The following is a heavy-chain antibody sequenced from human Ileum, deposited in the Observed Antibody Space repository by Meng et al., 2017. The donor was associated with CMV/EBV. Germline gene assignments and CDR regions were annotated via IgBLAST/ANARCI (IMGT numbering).Heavy chain of an antibody. D-gene: IGHD5-24*01. CDR3: ARIGREWLYYYYGMDV. CDR1: GFSLSNARMG. CDR2: IFSNDEK. J-gene: IGHJ6*02. Sequence: SGPTLVKPTETLTLTCTVSGFSLSNARMGVSWIRQPPGKALEWLAHIFSNDEKSYSTSLKSRLTISKDTSKSQVVLTMTNMDPVDTATYYCARIGREWLYYYYGMDVWGQGTTVTVSS. V-gene: IGHV2-26*01.